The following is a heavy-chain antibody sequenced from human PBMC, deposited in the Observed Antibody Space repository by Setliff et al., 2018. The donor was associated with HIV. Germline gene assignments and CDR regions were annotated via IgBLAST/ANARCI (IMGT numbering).Heavy chain of an antibody. V-gene: IGHV1-3*04. CDR3: ARDRVPKRGYTYREPDFDS. Sequence: GASVKVSCKASGGTFNSYAINWARQAPGQGLEWMGWINTGNGNTKYSQKFQDRVTITRDTSANTGYMELSGLRSEDTAVYYCARDRVPKRGYTYREPDFDSWGQGTLVTVS. J-gene: IGHJ5*01. D-gene: IGHD5-12*01. CDR2: INTGNGNT. CDR1: GGTFNSYA.